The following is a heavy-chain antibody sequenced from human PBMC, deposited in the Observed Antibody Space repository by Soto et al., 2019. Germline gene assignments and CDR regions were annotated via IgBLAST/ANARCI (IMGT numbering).Heavy chain of an antibody. CDR1: GYTFTSYY. CDR2: INPSGGST. V-gene: IGHV1-46*01. D-gene: IGHD3-22*01. Sequence: ASVKVSCKASGYTFTSYYMHWVRQAPGQGLEWMGIINPSGGSTSYAQKFQGRVTMTRDTSTSTVYMELSSLRSEDTAVYYCARPHRGYYDSSGRFDYWGQGTLVTVSS. CDR3: ARPHRGYYDSSGRFDY. J-gene: IGHJ4*02.